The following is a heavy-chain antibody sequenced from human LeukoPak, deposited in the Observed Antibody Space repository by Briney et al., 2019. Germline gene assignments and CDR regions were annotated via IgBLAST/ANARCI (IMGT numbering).Heavy chain of an antibody. V-gene: IGHV3-30*03. D-gene: IGHD2-2*01. J-gene: IGHJ4*02. CDR2: ISYDGSYT. CDR3: ARDHSAMPSY. CDR1: GFTFSSYN. Sequence: GGSLRLSCAASGFTFSSYNFHWLRQAPGKGLEWLRVISYDGSYTSYGASVKGRFTVSRDNSQNTLYLQMNGLRAEDTALYYCARDHSAMPSYWGQGTLVTVSS.